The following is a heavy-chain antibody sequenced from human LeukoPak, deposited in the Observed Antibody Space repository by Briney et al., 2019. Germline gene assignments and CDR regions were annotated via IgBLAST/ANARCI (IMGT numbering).Heavy chain of an antibody. Sequence: PGGSLRLSCAASGFSFSSYGMSWVRQAPGKGLEWVSTISHSGDNTYHADSVKGRFTISRDNSKNTLYLQMNSLRAEDTAVYYCARGAYGSRSYGDNWFDPWGRGTLVTVSS. CDR2: ISHSGDNT. V-gene: IGHV3-23*01. CDR1: GFSFSSYG. D-gene: IGHD3-10*01. CDR3: ARGAYGSRSYGDNWFDP. J-gene: IGHJ5*02.